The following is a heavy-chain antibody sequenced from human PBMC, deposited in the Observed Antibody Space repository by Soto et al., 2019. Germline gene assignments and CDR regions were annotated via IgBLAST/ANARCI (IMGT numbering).Heavy chain of an antibody. CDR2: ISYDGSNK. J-gene: IGHJ4*02. CDR3: AKESVYCSGGSCYATGFDY. CDR1: GFTFSSYG. V-gene: IGHV3-30*18. D-gene: IGHD2-15*01. Sequence: GGSLRLSCAASGFTFSSYGMHWVRQAPGKGLEWVAVISYDGSNKYYADSVKGRFTISRDNYKNTLYLQMNCLRAEDTAVYYCAKESVYCSGGSCYATGFDYWGQGTLVTVSS.